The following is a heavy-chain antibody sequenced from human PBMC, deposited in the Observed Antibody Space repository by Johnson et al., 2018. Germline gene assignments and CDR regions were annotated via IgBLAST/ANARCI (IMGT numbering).Heavy chain of an antibody. D-gene: IGHD3-3*01. CDR2: INPSGGST. CDR1: GYTFTSYS. Sequence: QVQLVESGAEVKKPGASVKVSCKASGYTFTSYSIHWVRQAPGQGLEWVGIINPSGGSTTYAQKFQGRVTMTRDTSTTPVYMELSSLASEDTAVYYCARVFDTYYFDVWGQGALVTVSS. V-gene: IGHV1-46*01. J-gene: IGHJ4*02. CDR3: ARVFDTYYFDV.